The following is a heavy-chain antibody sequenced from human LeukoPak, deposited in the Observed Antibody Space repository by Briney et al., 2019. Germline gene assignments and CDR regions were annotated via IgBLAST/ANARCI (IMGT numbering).Heavy chain of an antibody. Sequence: GGSLRLSCAASGFTFSSYAMHWVRQAPGKGLEWVAVISYDGSNKYYADSVKGRFTISRDNAKNSLDLQMNSLRAEDTAVYYCATSSWHDYWGQGTLVTVSS. CDR3: ATSSWHDY. V-gene: IGHV3-30-3*01. CDR2: ISYDGSNK. CDR1: GFTFSSYA. D-gene: IGHD2-15*01. J-gene: IGHJ4*02.